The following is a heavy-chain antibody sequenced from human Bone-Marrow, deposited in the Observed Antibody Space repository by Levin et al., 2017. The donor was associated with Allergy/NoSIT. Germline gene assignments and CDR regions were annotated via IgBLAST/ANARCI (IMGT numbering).Heavy chain of an antibody. CDR3: ARGSRGNERFDY. V-gene: IGHV4-34*01. D-gene: IGHD4-23*01. J-gene: IGHJ4*02. CDR1: GETFSGYY. CDR2: INHSGST. Sequence: SETLSLTCAVYGETFSGYYWSWIRQPPGKGLEWIGAINHSGSTNYNPSLKSRVTISADTSKNQFSLKVNSVTAADTALSYCARGSRGNERFDYWGQGILVTVSS.